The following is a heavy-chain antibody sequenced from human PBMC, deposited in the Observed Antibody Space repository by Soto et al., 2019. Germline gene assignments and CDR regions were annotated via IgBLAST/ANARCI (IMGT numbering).Heavy chain of an antibody. CDR3: ARLPSIDYGDYDRDY. J-gene: IGHJ4*02. V-gene: IGHV1-8*01. CDR2: MNPNSGNT. D-gene: IGHD4-17*01. CDR1: GYTFTSYD. Sequence: QVQLVQSGAEVKKPGASVKVSCKASGYTFTSYDINWVRQATGQGLEWMGWMNPNSGNTGYAQKFQGRVTMTRNTSISTAYMELSSLRSDDTAVYYCARLPSIDYGDYDRDYWCQGTLVTVSS.